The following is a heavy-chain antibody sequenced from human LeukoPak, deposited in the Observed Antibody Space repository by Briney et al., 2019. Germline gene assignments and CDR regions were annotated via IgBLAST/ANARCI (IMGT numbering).Heavy chain of an antibody. V-gene: IGHV4-59*01. Sequence: PSETLSLTCTVSGGSISSFHWNWIRQPPGKGLEWIGYIYYSGSTTYSPSLKSRVTISVDTSKNQFSLKLTSVTAADTATYYCARETSLMGYASGLGFNYWGQGILVTVSS. CDR2: IYYSGST. J-gene: IGHJ4*02. CDR1: GGSISSFH. CDR3: ARETSLMGYASGLGFNY. D-gene: IGHD6-19*01.